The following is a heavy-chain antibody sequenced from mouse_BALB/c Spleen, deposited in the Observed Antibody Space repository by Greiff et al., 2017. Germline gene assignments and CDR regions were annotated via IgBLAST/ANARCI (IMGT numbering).Heavy chain of an antibody. Sequence: VHLVESGAELVRPGVSVKISCKGSGYTFTDYAMHWVKQSHAKSLEWIGVISTYYGDASYNQKFKGKATMTVDKSSSTAYMELARLTSEDSAIYYCASLSSAYAMDYWGQGTSVTVSS. D-gene: IGHD3-1*01. CDR3: ASLSSAYAMDY. J-gene: IGHJ4*01. CDR2: ISTYYGDA. V-gene: IGHV1S137*01. CDR1: GYTFTDYA.